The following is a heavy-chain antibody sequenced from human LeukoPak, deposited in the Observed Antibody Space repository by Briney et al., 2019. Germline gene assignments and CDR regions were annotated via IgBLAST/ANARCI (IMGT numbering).Heavy chain of an antibody. V-gene: IGHV1-69*04. D-gene: IGHD3-22*01. CDR2: IIPILGIA. CDR1: GGTFSRYA. Sequence: SVNVSCKASGGTFSRYAISWVRQAPGQGLEWMGRIIPILGIANYAQKFQGRVTITADKSTSTAYMELSSLRSEDTAVYYCATGSNPYYYDSSGYSSDYWGQGTLVTVSS. J-gene: IGHJ4*02. CDR3: ATGSNPYYYDSSGYSSDY.